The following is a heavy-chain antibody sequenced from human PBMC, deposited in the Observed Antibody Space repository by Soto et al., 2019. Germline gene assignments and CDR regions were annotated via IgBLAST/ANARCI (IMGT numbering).Heavy chain of an antibody. D-gene: IGHD3-16*01. CDR3: AKDKQGGYFDY. V-gene: IGHV3-9*01. CDR1: GFTFDDYA. Sequence: EVQLVESGGGLVQPGRSLRHSCAASGFTFDDYAMHWVRQAPGKGLEWVSGISWNSGSIGYADSVKGRFTISRDNAKNSLYLQMNSLRAEDTALYYCAKDKQGGYFDYWGQGTLVTVSS. J-gene: IGHJ4*02. CDR2: ISWNSGSI.